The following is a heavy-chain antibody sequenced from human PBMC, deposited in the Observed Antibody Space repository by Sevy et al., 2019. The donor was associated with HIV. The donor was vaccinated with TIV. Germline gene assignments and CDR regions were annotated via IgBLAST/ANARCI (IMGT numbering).Heavy chain of an antibody. CDR1: GFTFSSYW. Sequence: GGSLRLSCVASGFTFSSYWMSWVRQAPGKGLEWVANIKQDGSEKYYVDSVKGRFTISRDNAKNSLYLQMNSLRAEDTAVYYCAREGYCSSTSCNLGMDVWGQGTTVTVSS. CDR3: AREGYCSSTSCNLGMDV. CDR2: IKQDGSEK. D-gene: IGHD2-2*01. J-gene: IGHJ6*02. V-gene: IGHV3-7*03.